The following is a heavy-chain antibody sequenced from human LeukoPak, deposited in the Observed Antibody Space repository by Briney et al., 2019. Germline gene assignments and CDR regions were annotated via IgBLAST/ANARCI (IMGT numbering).Heavy chain of an antibody. CDR2: MNPNSGNT. CDR3: ARGRIAARRSGNWFDP. V-gene: IGHV1-8*01. CDR1: GYTFTSYD. Sequence: ASVKVSCKASGYTFTSYDINWVRQATGQGLEWMGWMNPNSGNTGYAQKFQGRVTMTRNTAISTAYMELSSLRSEDTAMYYCARGRIAARRSGNWFDPWGQGTLVTVSS. D-gene: IGHD6-6*01. J-gene: IGHJ5*02.